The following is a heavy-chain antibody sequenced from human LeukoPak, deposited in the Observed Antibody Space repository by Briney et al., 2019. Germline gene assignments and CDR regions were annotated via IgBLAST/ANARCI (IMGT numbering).Heavy chain of an antibody. J-gene: IGHJ4*02. CDR2: IFSSGPT. CDR1: GFNVSNNY. Sequence: GGSLRLSCAASGFNVSNNYMNWVRQAPGKGLEWVSVIFSSGPTYYADSVKGRFTISRDNAKNSLYLQMNSLRAEDTAIYYCSGQYSSSSVVDYWGQGTLVTVSS. CDR3: SGQYSSSSVVDY. D-gene: IGHD6-6*01. V-gene: IGHV3-66*04.